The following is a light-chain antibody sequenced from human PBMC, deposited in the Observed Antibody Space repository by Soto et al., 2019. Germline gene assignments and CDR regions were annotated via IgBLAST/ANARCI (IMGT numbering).Light chain of an antibody. Sequence: EIVMTQSPATLSVSPGERATLSCRARQNVGNNLVWYQQKPGQAPSLLIYGASTRAAGIPDRFSVSGSGTEFTLTISGLQSVDFAVYYCQQYHNWPPWTFGQGTKVAIK. V-gene: IGKV3-15*01. CDR2: GAS. CDR3: QQYHNWPPWT. CDR1: QNVGNN. J-gene: IGKJ1*01.